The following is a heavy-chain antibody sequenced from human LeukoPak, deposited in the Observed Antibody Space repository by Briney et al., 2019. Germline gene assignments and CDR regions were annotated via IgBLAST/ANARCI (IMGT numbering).Heavy chain of an antibody. Sequence: SETLSLTCTVSGDSISSTTYYWGWIRQPPGKGLEWIGYTYYRGSTYYNPSLKSRVTISVDTSKNQFSLKLSSVTAADTAVYYCARLVGSSWYHEVLLGRDYWGQGTLVTVSS. J-gene: IGHJ4*02. CDR3: ARLVGSSWYHEVLLGRDY. CDR2: TYYRGST. V-gene: IGHV4-39*01. CDR1: GDSISSTTYY. D-gene: IGHD6-13*01.